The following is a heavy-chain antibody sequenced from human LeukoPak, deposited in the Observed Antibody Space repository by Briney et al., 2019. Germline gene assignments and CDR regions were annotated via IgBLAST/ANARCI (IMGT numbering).Heavy chain of an antibody. CDR1: GFTFSSYA. CDR3: ARPAYTAAYDL. V-gene: IGHV3-74*01. J-gene: IGHJ3*01. CDR2: INTDGRTI. Sequence: GGSLRLSCAASGFTFSSYAMSWVRQAPGKGLVWVSRINTDGRTITYADSVKGRFTISRDNAKNTLYLQMNSLRAEDTAVYYCARPAYTAAYDLWGQGTMVTVSS. D-gene: IGHD3-16*01.